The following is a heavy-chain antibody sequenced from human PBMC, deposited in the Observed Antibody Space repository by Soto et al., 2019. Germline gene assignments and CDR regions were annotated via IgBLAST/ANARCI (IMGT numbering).Heavy chain of an antibody. D-gene: IGHD2-2*01. V-gene: IGHV4-34*01. CDR3: VRGLVPAATRTYYYYMDV. Sequence: SETLSLTCAVYGGSFSGYYWSWIRQPPGKGLEWIGEINHSGSTNYNPSLKSRVTISVDTSKNQFSLKLSSVTAADTAVYYCVRGLVPAATRTYYYYMDVWGKGTTVTVS. CDR1: GGSFSGYY. CDR2: INHSGST. J-gene: IGHJ6*03.